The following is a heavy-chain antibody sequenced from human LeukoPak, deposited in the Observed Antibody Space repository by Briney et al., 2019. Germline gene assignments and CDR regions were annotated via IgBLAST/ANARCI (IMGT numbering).Heavy chain of an antibody. CDR3: ARTVSSAYYYYYYYMDV. CDR2: MNPNSGNT. CDR1: GYTFTSYD. V-gene: IGHV1-8*01. J-gene: IGHJ6*03. Sequence: ASVKVSCEASGYTFTSYDINWVRQATGQGLEWMGWMNPNSGNTGHAQKFQGRVTMTRNTSISTAYMELSSLRSEDTAVYYCARTVSSAYYYYYYYMDVWGKGTTVTVSS. D-gene: IGHD3-22*01.